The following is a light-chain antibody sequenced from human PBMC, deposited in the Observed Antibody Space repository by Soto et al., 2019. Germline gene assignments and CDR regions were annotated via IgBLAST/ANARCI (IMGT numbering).Light chain of an antibody. J-gene: IGLJ2*01. CDR1: SSNIGSNT. V-gene: IGLV1-44*01. CDR2: TNI. Sequence: QSVLTQPPSASGTPGQRVTISCSGSSSNIGSNTVNWYQQRPGTAPKLLIKTNIQRPSGVPDRFSGSKSGTSASLAISGLQSDDEADYYCAAWDDSLNALVFGGGTKLTVL. CDR3: AAWDDSLNALV.